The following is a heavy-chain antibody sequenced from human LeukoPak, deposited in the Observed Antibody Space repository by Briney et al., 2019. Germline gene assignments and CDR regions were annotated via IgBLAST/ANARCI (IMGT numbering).Heavy chain of an antibody. D-gene: IGHD3-9*01. V-gene: IGHV1-69*13. CDR2: IIPIFGTA. J-gene: IGHJ5*02. CDR1: GGTFSSYA. CDR3: ARTYDILPSWFDP. Sequence: WASVKVSCKASGGTFSSYAISWVRQAPGQGLEWMGGIIPIFGTANHAQKFQGRVTITADESTSTAYMELSSLRSEDTAVYYCARTYDILPSWFDPWGQGTLVTVSS.